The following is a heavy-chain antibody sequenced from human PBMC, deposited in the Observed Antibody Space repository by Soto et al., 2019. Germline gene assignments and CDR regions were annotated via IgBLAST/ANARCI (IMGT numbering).Heavy chain of an antibody. Sequence: SETLSLTCTVSGGSISSGDYYWSWIRQPPGKGLEWIGYIYYSGSTYYNPSLKSRVTISVDTSKNQFSLKLSSVTAADTAVYYCARERRITMIGVVTDASHIRGQGTMVTVSS. CDR3: ARERRITMIGVVTDASHI. V-gene: IGHV4-30-4*01. CDR1: GGSISSGDYY. D-gene: IGHD3-22*01. J-gene: IGHJ3*02. CDR2: IYYSGST.